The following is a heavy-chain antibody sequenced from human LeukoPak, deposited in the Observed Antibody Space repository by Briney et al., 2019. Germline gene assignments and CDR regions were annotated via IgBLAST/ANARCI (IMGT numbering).Heavy chain of an antibody. Sequence: PGGSLRLSCAASGFTFSSYGMHWVRQAPGKGLEWVAVIWYDGSNKYYADSVKGRFTISRDNSKNTLYLQMNSLRAEDTAVYYRARDSEGIQLHLDYWGQGTLVTVSS. J-gene: IGHJ4*02. D-gene: IGHD5-18*01. CDR2: IWYDGSNK. CDR1: GFTFSSYG. V-gene: IGHV3-33*01. CDR3: ARDSEGIQLHLDY.